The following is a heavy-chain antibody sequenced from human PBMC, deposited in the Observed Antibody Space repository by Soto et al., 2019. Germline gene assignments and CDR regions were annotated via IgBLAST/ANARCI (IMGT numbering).Heavy chain of an antibody. Sequence: GGSLRLSCAASGFTFSSYSMNWVRQAPGKGLEWVSYISSSSSTIYYADSVKGRFTISRDNAKNSLYLQMNSLRDEDTAVYYCASDGTVTTPYYYGMDVWGQGTTVTVSS. CDR3: ASDGTVTTPYYYGMDV. CDR2: ISSSSSTI. D-gene: IGHD4-4*01. CDR1: GFTFSSYS. J-gene: IGHJ6*02. V-gene: IGHV3-48*02.